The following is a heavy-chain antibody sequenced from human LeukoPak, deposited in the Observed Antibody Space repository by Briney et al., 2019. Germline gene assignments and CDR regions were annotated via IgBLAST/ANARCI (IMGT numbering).Heavy chain of an antibody. CDR2: ISYDGSNK. J-gene: IGHJ2*01. V-gene: IGHV3-30*04. Sequence: PGGSLRLSCAASGFTFSSYAMHWVRQAPGKGLEWVAVISYDGSNKYYADSVKGRFTISRDNSKNTLYLQMNSLRAEDTAVYYCASHVSVTTTRNYWYFGLWGRGTLVTVSS. CDR3: ASHVSVTTTRNYWYFGL. D-gene: IGHD4-17*01. CDR1: GFTFSSYA.